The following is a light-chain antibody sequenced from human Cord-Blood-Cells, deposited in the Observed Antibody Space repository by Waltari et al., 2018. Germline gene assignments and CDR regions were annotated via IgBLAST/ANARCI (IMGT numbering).Light chain of an antibody. J-gene: IGKJ1*01. CDR1: QSISSW. CDR3: QQYNSYSRT. CDR2: KAS. Sequence: DIQMTQSPSTLSASVGDRVTITCRASQSISSWLAWYQQKPGKAPKLLIYKASSLESGVPSRFRGSGSGTEFTLTTSSLQPDDFATYYCQQYNSYSRTFGQGTKVEIK. V-gene: IGKV1-5*03.